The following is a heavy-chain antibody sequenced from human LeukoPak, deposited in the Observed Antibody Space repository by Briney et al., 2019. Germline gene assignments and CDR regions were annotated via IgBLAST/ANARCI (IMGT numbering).Heavy chain of an antibody. D-gene: IGHD5-24*01. CDR1: GYTFTSYA. CDR3: ARDRYGDGFAHFDY. Sequence: AWVKVSCKASGYTFTSYAMHWVRQAPGQGLDWMGWITPSGGTNYTQKFQGRVAITRDTSITTAYMDLSRLTSDDTAVYYCARDRYGDGFAHFDYWGQGALVTVSS. V-gene: IGHV1-2*02. J-gene: IGHJ4*02. CDR2: ITPSGGT.